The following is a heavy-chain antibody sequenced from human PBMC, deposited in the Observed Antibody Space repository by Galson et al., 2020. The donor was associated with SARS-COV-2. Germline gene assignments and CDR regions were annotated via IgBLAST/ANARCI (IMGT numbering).Heavy chain of an antibody. CDR2: FDPEEGET. J-gene: IGHJ4*02. Sequence: PGKGLEWMGGFDPEEGETIYAERFQGRVTMTEDTSTDTAYMELSSLGSEDTAVYYCATDLAYSSTWPVMGGYWGQGTLVTVSS. D-gene: IGHD6-13*01. V-gene: IGHV1-24*01. CDR3: ATDLAYSSTWPVMGGY.